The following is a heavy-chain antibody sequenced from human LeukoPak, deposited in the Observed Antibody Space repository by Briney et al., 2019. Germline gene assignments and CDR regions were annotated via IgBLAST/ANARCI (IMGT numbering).Heavy chain of an antibody. CDR2: ISDDGRNK. V-gene: IGHV3-30*03. CDR3: ARSGRGVDSFYFYMDV. Sequence: TGGSLRLSCAASGFSFISYGMHWVRQAPGKGLEWVGVISDDGRNKKYADSVKGRFTISRDNSKDTLYLQMNSLRDEDTAVYYCARSGRGVDSFYFYMDVWGKGTTVTVSS. CDR1: GFSFISYG. D-gene: IGHD3-10*01. J-gene: IGHJ6*03.